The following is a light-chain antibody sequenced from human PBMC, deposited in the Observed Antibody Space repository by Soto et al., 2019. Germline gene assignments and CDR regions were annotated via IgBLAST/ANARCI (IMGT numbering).Light chain of an antibody. CDR1: STDVGGYNY. CDR2: DVT. J-gene: IGLJ2*01. CDR3: SSYTRDKTVL. Sequence: QSVLTQPASVSGSPGQSITIYCTGSSTDVGGYNYVSWHQQHPGKAPKLMIFDVTKRPSGVSNRFSGSKSGDTASLTISGLQAEDEADYYCSSYTRDKTVLFGGGTKVTVL. V-gene: IGLV2-14*03.